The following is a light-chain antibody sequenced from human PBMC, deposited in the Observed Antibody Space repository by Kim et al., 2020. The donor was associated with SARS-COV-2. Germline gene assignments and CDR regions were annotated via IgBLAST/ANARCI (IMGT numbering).Light chain of an antibody. CDR2: DAT. Sequence: SLSTGERATLSCRSSQTIGRYLAWYQQKPGQAPRLLIYDATNRATGIPARFSGSGSGTDFTLSISSLEPEDFAVYYCQQRSDWLTFGGGTKVDIK. CDR1: QTIGRY. V-gene: IGKV3-11*01. J-gene: IGKJ4*01. CDR3: QQRSDWLT.